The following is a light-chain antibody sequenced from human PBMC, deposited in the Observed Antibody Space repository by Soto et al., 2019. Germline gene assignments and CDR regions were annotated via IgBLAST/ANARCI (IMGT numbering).Light chain of an antibody. V-gene: IGLV2-18*02. Sequence: QSGVTQPPPVARSPGPAGTLSRTGNSSDVGAYNRVSWYQQSPGTAPKLMIYEVSDRPSGVPDRFSGSKSGNTASLTISGLQAEDEADYYCCSHSSSNSFVFGTGTRSPS. J-gene: IGLJ1*01. CDR2: EVS. CDR3: CSHSSSNSFV. CDR1: SSDVGAYNR.